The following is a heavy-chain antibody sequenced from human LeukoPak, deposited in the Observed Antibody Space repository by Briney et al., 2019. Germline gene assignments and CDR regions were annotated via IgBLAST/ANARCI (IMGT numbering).Heavy chain of an antibody. J-gene: IGHJ6*03. CDR2: IYTSGST. Sequence: PSETLSLTCTVSGGSISSGSYYWSWIRQPAGKGLEWIGRIYTSGSTNYNPSLKSRVTISVDTSKNQFSLKLSSVTAADTAVYYCARVPAAIYYYYYMDVWGKGTTVTVSS. CDR3: ARVPAAIYYYYYMDV. D-gene: IGHD2-2*01. CDR1: GGSISSGSYY. V-gene: IGHV4-61*02.